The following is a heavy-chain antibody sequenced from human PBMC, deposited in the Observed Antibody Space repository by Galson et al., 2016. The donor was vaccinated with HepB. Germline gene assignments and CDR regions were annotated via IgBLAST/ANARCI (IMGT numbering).Heavy chain of an antibody. CDR2: IDPSDSYT. CDR1: GYSFTSYW. V-gene: IGHV5-10-1*01. D-gene: IGHD3-22*01. CDR3: ARHRYYYDSSGYYYALGY. Sequence: QSGAEVKKPGESLRISCKGSGYSFTSYWISWVRQMPGEGLEWMGRIDPSDSYTNYSPSFQGHVTISADKSMSTAYLQWSSLKASDTAMYYCARHRYYYDSSGYYYALGYWGQGTLVTVSS. J-gene: IGHJ4*02.